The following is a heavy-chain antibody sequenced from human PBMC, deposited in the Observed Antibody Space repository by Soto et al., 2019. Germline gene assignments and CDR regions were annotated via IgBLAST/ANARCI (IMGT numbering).Heavy chain of an antibody. D-gene: IGHD5-12*01. Sequence: GGSLRLSCAASGFTFSSYGMHWVRQAPGKGLEWVAVISYDGSNKYYADSVKGRFTISRDNSKNTLYLQMNSLRAEDTAVYYCAKGPGGYSGYDDAPYSSGWYNSPYYFDYWGRGTLVTVSS. CDR2: ISYDGSNK. J-gene: IGHJ4*02. CDR3: AKGPGGYSGYDDAPYSSGWYNSPYYFDY. CDR1: GFTFSSYG. V-gene: IGHV3-30*18.